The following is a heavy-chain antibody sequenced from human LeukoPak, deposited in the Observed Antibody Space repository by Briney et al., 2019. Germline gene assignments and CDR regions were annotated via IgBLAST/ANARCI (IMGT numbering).Heavy chain of an antibody. D-gene: IGHD2-15*01. CDR2: ISYSGGT. V-gene: IGHV4-59*11. CDR1: VGSISSHY. Sequence: SETLSLTCTVSVGSISSHYWSWIRQTPGKGLEWIGYISYSGGTNYNPSFKSRVTISVDTSKSQFSLKLTSVTAADTAVYYCARLKDLRFDPWGQGPLVTVSS. CDR3: ARLKDLRFDP. J-gene: IGHJ5*02.